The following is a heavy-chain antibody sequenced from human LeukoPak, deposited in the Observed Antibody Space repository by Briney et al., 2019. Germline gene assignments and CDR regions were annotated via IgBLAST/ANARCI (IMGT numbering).Heavy chain of an antibody. V-gene: IGHV1-8*01. CDR1: GYTFTHYD. CDR2: RHPNSGNT. D-gene: IGHD4-11*01. Sequence: ASVKVSCKPAGYTFTHYDINWVRQATGQGLEWVGWRHPNSGNTGYAQKFQARVTMIRNTSISTAYMELSSLRSEDTAVYYCTRTELVTTAFDPWGEGTLVTVCS. J-gene: IGHJ5*02. CDR3: TRTELVTTAFDP.